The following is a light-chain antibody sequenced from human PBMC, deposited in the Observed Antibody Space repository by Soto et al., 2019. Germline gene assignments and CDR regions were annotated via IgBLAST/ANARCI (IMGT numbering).Light chain of an antibody. CDR1: QSISSN. Sequence: EIVMTQSPATLSVSPGERATLSCRASQSISSNLAWYQQKPGQAPRLLIYGASTRATGIPARFSGSGSGTEFTLTISSLQYEDFAVYYCHQYYNWRTFGQGTKVEIK. CDR3: HQYYNWRT. CDR2: GAS. J-gene: IGKJ1*01. V-gene: IGKV3-15*01.